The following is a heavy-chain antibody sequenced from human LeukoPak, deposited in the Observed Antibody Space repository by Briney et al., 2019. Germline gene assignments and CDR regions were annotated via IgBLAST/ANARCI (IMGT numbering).Heavy chain of an antibody. V-gene: IGHV4-34*01. CDR1: GGSFSGYY. CDR3: ARKIPCSGGSCYPINI. J-gene: IGHJ3*02. D-gene: IGHD2-15*01. Sequence: SETLSLTCAVYGGSFSGYYWSWIRQPPWKGLEWIGEINHSGSTNYNPSLKSRVTISVDTSKNQFSLKLSSVTAADTAVYYCARKIPCSGGSCYPINIWGQGTMVTVSS. CDR2: INHSGST.